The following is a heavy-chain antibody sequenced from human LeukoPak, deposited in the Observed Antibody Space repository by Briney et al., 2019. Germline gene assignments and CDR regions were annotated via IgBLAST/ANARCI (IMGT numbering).Heavy chain of an antibody. CDR1: GFTFSSYW. Sequence: GGSLRLYCAASGFTFSSYWMHWVRQAAGKGLVWVSRINSDGSSTSYADSVEGRFTISRDNAKNTLYLQMNSLRAEDTAVYYCARDDSSGWWGADAFDIWGQGTMVTVSS. CDR2: INSDGSST. J-gene: IGHJ3*02. D-gene: IGHD6-19*01. CDR3: ARDDSSGWWGADAFDI. V-gene: IGHV3-74*01.